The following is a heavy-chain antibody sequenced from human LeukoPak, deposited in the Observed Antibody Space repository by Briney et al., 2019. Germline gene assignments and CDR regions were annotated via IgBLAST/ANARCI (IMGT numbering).Heavy chain of an antibody. D-gene: IGHD4-17*01. CDR2: ISSGGSYI. Sequence: GGSPRLSCGASGFTFSTYSMNWVRQAPGKGLEWISSISSGGSYIYYADSVRGRFTISRDNAKNSLYLQMNSLRAEDTAVYYCARDFNGDYVFDYWGQGTLVTVSS. V-gene: IGHV3-21*01. CDR3: ARDFNGDYVFDY. J-gene: IGHJ4*02. CDR1: GFTFSTYS.